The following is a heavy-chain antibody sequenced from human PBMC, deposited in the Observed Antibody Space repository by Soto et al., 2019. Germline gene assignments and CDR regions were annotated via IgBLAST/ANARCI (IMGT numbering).Heavy chain of an antibody. Sequence: SETLSLTCAVSGYSISSGYYCGWIRQPPGKGLEWIGSIYHSGSTYYNPSLKSRVTISVDTSKNQFSLKLSSVTAADTAVYYCARAAGGGYCSGGSCYSRAFDIWGQGTMVTVS. J-gene: IGHJ3*02. D-gene: IGHD2-15*01. CDR1: GYSISSGYY. CDR3: ARAAGGGYCSGGSCYSRAFDI. V-gene: IGHV4-38-2*01. CDR2: IYHSGST.